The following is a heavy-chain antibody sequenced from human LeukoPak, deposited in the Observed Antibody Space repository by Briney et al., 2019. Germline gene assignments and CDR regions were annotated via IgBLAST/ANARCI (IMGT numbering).Heavy chain of an antibody. D-gene: IGHD3-9*01. CDR2: TSYDGGKK. CDR1: GFTFSSYA. J-gene: IGHJ6*02. Sequence: GGSLRLSCEASGFTFSSYAIHRVRQAPGKGLEWVAVTSYDGGKKFYADSVKGRFTISRENPKNILYLEMNSLRTEDTAVYYCARGGYYDILTGYYQTQFYYPMDVWGRGTTVTVSS. V-gene: IGHV3-30*03. CDR3: ARGGYYDILTGYYQTQFYYPMDV.